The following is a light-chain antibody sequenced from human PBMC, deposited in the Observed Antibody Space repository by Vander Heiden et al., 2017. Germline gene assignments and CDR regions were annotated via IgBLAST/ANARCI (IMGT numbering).Light chain of an antibody. J-gene: IGLJ3*02. CDR2: RDN. CDR3: AAWDDSLSAWV. Sequence: QSVLTQPPSTSGTPRQRVTISCSGSSSNIGSNFVYWYQQLPGTAPKLLIYRDNRRPSGVPDRFSGSKSGTSASLAISGLRSEDEADYYCAAWDDSLSAWVFGGGTKLTVL. CDR1: SSNIGSNF. V-gene: IGLV1-47*01.